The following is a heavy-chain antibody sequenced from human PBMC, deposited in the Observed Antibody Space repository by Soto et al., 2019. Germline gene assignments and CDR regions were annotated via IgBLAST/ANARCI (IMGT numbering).Heavy chain of an antibody. D-gene: IGHD3-3*01. CDR1: GGSISSYY. CDR2: IYYSGST. CDR3: ARGEEGIFPDMDV. V-gene: IGHV4-59*08. Sequence: SETLSLTCTVSGGSISSYYWSWIRQPPGKGLEWIGYIYYSGSTNYNPSLKSRVTISVDTSKNQFSLKLSSVTAADTAVYYCARGEEGIFPDMDVWGKGTTVTVSS. J-gene: IGHJ6*03.